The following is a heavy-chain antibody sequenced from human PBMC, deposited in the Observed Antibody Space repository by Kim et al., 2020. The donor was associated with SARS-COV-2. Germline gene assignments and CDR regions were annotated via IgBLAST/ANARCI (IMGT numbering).Heavy chain of an antibody. Sequence: SETRSLTCTVSGGSISSYYWSWIRQPPGKGLEWIGYIYYSGSTNYNPSLKSRVTISVDTSKNQFSLKLSSVTAADTAVYYCVRSGSYYNFPLYYFDYWG. V-gene: IGHV4-59*13. CDR2: IYYSGST. CDR3: VRSGSYYNFPLYYFDY. J-gene: IGHJ4*01. D-gene: IGHD3-10*01. CDR1: GGSISSYY.